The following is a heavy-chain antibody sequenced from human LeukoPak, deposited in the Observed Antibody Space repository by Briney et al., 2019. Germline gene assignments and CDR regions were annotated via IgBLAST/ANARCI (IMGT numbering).Heavy chain of an antibody. Sequence: GASVKVSCKASGYTFTSYDINWVRQATGQGLEWMGWMNPNSGNTGYAQKFQGRVTMTRNTSISTAYMELSSLRSEDTAVYYCATVGIVVVPAAIPADWFDPWGQGTLVTVSS. D-gene: IGHD2-2*01. CDR3: ATVGIVVVPAAIPADWFDP. V-gene: IGHV1-8*01. J-gene: IGHJ5*02. CDR1: GYTFTSYD. CDR2: MNPNSGNT.